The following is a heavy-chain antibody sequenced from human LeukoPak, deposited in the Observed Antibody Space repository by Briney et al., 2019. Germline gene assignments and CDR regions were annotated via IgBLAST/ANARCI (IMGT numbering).Heavy chain of an antibody. CDR3: ARAYYDFWSGSSMDV. V-gene: IGHV1-69*06. Sequence: VASVKVSCKASGGTFSSYAISWVRQAPGQGLEWMGGIIPIFGTANYAQKFQGRVTITADKSTSTAYMELSSLRSGDTAVYYCARAYYDFWSGSSMDVWGKGTTVTVSS. J-gene: IGHJ6*03. CDR1: GGTFSSYA. CDR2: IIPIFGTA. D-gene: IGHD3-3*01.